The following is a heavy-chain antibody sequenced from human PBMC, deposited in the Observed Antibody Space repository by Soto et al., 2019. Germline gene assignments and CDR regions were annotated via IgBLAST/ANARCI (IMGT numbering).Heavy chain of an antibody. CDR1: GGSISSSSYY. D-gene: IGHD1-26*01. V-gene: IGHV4-39*01. CDR2: IYYSGST. J-gene: IGHJ4*02. CDR3: ATMGATAGSYYFEY. Sequence: SETLSLTCTVSGGSISSSSYYWGWIRQPPGKGLEWIGSIYYSGSTYYNPSLKSRVTISVDTSKNQFSLKLTSVTAADAAVYYCATMGATAGSYYFEYWGQGALVTVSS.